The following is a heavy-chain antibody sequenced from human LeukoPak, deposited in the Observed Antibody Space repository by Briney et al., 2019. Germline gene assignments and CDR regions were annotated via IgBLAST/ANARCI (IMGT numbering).Heavy chain of an antibody. CDR3: ARDHHKLRYFDWLPGAPYYFDY. J-gene: IGHJ4*02. CDR1: GFTFSSYA. Sequence: GGSLRLSCAASGFTFSSYAMHWVRQAPGKGLEWVAVISYDGSNKYYADSVKGRFTTSRDNSKNTLYPQMNSLRAEDTAVYYCARDHHKLRYFDWLPGAPYYFDYWGQGTLVTVSS. D-gene: IGHD3-9*01. CDR2: ISYDGSNK. V-gene: IGHV3-30*04.